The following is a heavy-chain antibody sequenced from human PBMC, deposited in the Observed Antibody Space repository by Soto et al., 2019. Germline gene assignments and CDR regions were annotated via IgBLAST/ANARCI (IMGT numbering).Heavy chain of an antibody. J-gene: IGHJ6*02. V-gene: IGHV1-18*04. Sequence: ASVKVSCKASGYTFTSYGISWVRQAPGQGLEWMGWISAYNGNTNYAQKLQGRVTMTTDTSTSTAYMELRSLRSDDTAVYYCARDAHYCTNGVCYTAGYYYYGMDVWGQGTTVTVSS. CDR3: ARDAHYCTNGVCYTAGYYYYGMDV. CDR1: GYTFTSYG. D-gene: IGHD2-8*01. CDR2: ISAYNGNT.